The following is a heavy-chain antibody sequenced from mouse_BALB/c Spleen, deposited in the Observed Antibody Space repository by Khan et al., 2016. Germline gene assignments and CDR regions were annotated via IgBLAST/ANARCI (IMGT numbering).Heavy chain of an antibody. J-gene: IGHJ4*01. D-gene: IGHD1-1*01. Sequence: EVKLLESGGGLVQPGGSLKLSCAASGFDFSRYWMSWVRQAPGKGLEWIGEINPDSSTINYTPSLKDKFIISRDNAQNTLYLQMSKGRSEDTAIYYCARLGYYGTMDYWGQGTSFTVSS. CDR3: ARLGYYGTMDY. CDR1: GFDFSRYW. CDR2: INPDSSTI. V-gene: IGHV4-1*02.